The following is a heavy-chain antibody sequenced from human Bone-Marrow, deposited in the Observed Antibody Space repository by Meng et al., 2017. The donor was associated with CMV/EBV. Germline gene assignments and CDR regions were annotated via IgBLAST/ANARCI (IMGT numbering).Heavy chain of an antibody. CDR1: GGTFSSYT. CDR2: IIPILGIA. Sequence: SVKVSCKASGGTFSSYTISWVRQAPGQGLEWMGRIIPILGIANYAQKFQGRVTITADKSTSTDYMELSSLRSEDRAVYYCARHHLTAAFGYWGQGTRVTVSS. CDR3: ARHHLTAAFGY. J-gene: IGHJ4*02. D-gene: IGHD2-2*01. V-gene: IGHV1-69*02.